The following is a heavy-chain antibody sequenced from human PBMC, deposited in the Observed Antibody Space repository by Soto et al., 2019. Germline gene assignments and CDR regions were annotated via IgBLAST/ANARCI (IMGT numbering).Heavy chain of an antibody. CDR1: GGTFSSYS. J-gene: IGHJ5*02. V-gene: IGHV1-69*04. CDR3: ARDQGVVVPAAESFGHHNWFDP. Sequence: GASVKVSCKASGGTFSSYSISWVRQAPGQWLEWMGRIIPILGIANYAQKFQGRVTITADKSTSTAYMELSSLRSEDTAVYYCARDQGVVVPAAESFGHHNWFDPWGQGTLVTVSS. CDR2: IIPILGIA. D-gene: IGHD2-2*01.